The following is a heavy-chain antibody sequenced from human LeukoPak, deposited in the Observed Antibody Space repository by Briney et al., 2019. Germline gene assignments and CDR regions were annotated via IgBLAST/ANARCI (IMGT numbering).Heavy chain of an antibody. CDR2: IYFSGST. CDR3: ARRHDYSGLGTLDY. CDR1: GGSISTNNYY. D-gene: IGHD4-11*01. J-gene: IGHJ4*02. Sequence: SETLSLTCTVSGGSISTNNYYWGWIRQPPGKGLEWIGSIYFSGSTYYNPSLKSRVTISIDTSKNHFSLKLSSVTAADTAVYYCARRHDYSGLGTLDYWGQGTLVTVSS. V-gene: IGHV4-39*02.